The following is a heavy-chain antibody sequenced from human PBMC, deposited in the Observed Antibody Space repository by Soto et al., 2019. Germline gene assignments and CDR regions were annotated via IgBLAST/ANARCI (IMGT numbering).Heavy chain of an antibody. D-gene: IGHD5-12*01. V-gene: IGHV3-7*01. CDR3: ARGMERGYSGYDWNFDC. CDR2: INQDGSEK. Sequence: EVQLVESGGGLVQPGGSLRLSCAASGFTFSSYWRSWVRQAPGKGLEWVANINQDGSEKYYVDSVKGRFTISRDNAKNSLYLQMNSLKAEDTTVYYCARGMERGYSGYDWNFDCWGQGALVTVSS. CDR1: GFTFSSYW. J-gene: IGHJ4*02.